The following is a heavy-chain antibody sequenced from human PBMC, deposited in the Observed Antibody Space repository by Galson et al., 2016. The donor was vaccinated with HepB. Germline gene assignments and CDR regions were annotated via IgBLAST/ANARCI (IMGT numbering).Heavy chain of an antibody. V-gene: IGHV3-30*18. CDR1: GFTFSRRG. J-gene: IGHJ6*02. CDR2: ISYDGSIK. Sequence: SLRLSCAASGFTFSRRGMHWVRQAPGKGLEWVAVISYDGSIKYYVDSVKGRFTISRDNSKNTLYLQMSTLRVEDTAVYYCAKDIQSDFWSGFEPDYYYGMDVWGQGTTVTVSS. D-gene: IGHD3-3*01. CDR3: AKDIQSDFWSGFEPDYYYGMDV.